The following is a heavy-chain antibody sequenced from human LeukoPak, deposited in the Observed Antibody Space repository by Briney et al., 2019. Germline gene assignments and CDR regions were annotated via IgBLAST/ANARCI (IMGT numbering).Heavy chain of an antibody. V-gene: IGHV4-31*03. J-gene: IGHJ3*02. D-gene: IGHD4-23*01. CDR1: GGSISSGVYY. CDR2: IYYGGST. Sequence: SETLSLTCTVSGGSISSGVYYWSWIRQHPGKGLEWIGYIYYGGSTYYNPYLRSRVTISVDMSKNKFSMKLNSVTAADTAVYYCARFYGGNAGMLLSATFDIWGQGTMVTVSS. CDR3: ARFYGGNAGMLLSATFDI.